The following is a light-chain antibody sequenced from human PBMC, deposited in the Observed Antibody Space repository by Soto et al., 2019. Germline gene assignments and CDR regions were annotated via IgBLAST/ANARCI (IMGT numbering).Light chain of an antibody. CDR1: QPLTTT. CDR2: DAS. Sequence: EIVMTQSPATLSLSPGERATLSCRASQPLTTTLAWYQHKPGQAPKLLIFDASTRAPLIPARFSGSGSGTEFTLTINSLQPEDFAIYYCHQYYNWPYTFGPGTKLEI. J-gene: IGKJ2*01. V-gene: IGKV3-15*01. CDR3: HQYYNWPYT.